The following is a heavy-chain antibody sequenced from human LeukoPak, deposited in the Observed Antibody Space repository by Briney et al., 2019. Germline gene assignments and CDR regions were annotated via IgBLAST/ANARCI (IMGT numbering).Heavy chain of an antibody. CDR1: GGSISSSSYY. CDR2: IYYSGST. CDR3: ARPQYCSGGSCDAFDI. V-gene: IGHV4-39*07. D-gene: IGHD2-15*01. J-gene: IGHJ3*02. Sequence: PSETLSLTCTVSGGSISSSSYYWGWICQPPGKGLEWIGSIYYSGSTNYNPSLKSRVTISVDTSKNQFSLKLSSVTAADTAVYYCARPQYCSGGSCDAFDIWGQGTMVTVSS.